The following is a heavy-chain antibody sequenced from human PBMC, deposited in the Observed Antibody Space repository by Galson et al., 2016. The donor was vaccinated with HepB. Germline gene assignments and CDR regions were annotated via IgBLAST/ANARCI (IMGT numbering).Heavy chain of an antibody. Sequence: QSGAEVKKPGESLKISCKGSGYNFTTYWIGWVRQMPGKGLEWMGIIFPGDSDTRYSPSFQGQFTISADKSISTAYLQWSSLKASDTAMDYCARGTDVDIVATWGQGTLVTVSS. V-gene: IGHV5-51*01. CDR2: IFPGDSDT. CDR1: GYNFTTYW. D-gene: IGHD5-12*01. J-gene: IGHJ5*02. CDR3: ARGTDVDIVAT.